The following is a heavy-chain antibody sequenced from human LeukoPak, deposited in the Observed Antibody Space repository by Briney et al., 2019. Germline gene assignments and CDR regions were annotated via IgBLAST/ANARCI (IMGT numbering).Heavy chain of an antibody. CDR3: AKFTDSDSSGYYYHGAFDI. CDR1: GFTFSSYA. Sequence: QPGGSLRLSCAASGFTFSSYAMSWVRQAPGKGLEWVSAISGSGGSTYYADSVKGRFTISRDNSKNTLYLQMNSLRAEDTAVYYCAKFTDSDSSGYYYHGAFDIWGQGTMVTVSS. J-gene: IGHJ3*02. V-gene: IGHV3-23*01. D-gene: IGHD3-22*01. CDR2: ISGSGGST.